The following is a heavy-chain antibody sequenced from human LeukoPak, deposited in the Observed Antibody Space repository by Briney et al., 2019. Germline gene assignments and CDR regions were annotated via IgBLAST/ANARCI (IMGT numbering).Heavy chain of an antibody. V-gene: IGHV1-8*02. CDR2: MNPNSGNT. J-gene: IGHJ6*03. D-gene: IGHD1-7*01. Sequence: GASVKVSCKASGGTFSSYAISWVRQATGQGLEWMGWMNPNSGNTGYAQKFQGRVTMTRNTSISTAYMELSSLRSEDTAVYYCARGRGTYNWNYATPMDVWGKGTTVTVSS. CDR1: GGTFSSYA. CDR3: ARGRGTYNWNYATPMDV.